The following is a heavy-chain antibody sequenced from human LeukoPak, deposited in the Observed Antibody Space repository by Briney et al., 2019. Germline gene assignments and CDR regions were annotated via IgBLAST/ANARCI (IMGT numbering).Heavy chain of an antibody. J-gene: IGHJ6*03. V-gene: IGHV4-34*01. CDR1: GGSFSGYY. CDR3: ARGLKYYYGSGSWGPYYMDV. CDR2: INHSGST. D-gene: IGHD3-10*01. Sequence: SETLSLTCAVYGGSFSGYYWSWIRQPPGKGLEWIGEINHSGSTNYNPSLKSRVTISVDTSKNQFSLKLSSVTAADTAVYYCARGLKYYYGSGSWGPYYMDVWGKGTTVTISS.